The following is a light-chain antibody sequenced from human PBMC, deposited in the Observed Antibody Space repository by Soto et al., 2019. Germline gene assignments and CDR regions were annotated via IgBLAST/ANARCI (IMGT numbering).Light chain of an antibody. CDR1: QRVSSSY. V-gene: IGKV3-20*01. Sequence: PGARATLSCRASQRVSSSYLAWYQQKPGQAPRLLIYGASSRATGIPDRFSGSGSGTDFTLTISRLEPEDFAVYYCQQYDSSPLTFGGGTKVEIK. J-gene: IGKJ4*01. CDR3: QQYDSSPLT. CDR2: GAS.